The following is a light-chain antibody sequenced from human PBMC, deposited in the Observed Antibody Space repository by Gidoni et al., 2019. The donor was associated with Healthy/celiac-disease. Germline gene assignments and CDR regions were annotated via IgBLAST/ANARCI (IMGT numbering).Light chain of an antibody. Sequence: DIVLTPSPGTLSLSPGERATLSCRASQSVSSSYLAWYQQKPGQAPRLLIYGASSRATGIPDRFSGSGSGTDFTITISRLEPEDFAVYYCQQYGSSPLTFGGGTKVEIK. CDR2: GAS. CDR3: QQYGSSPLT. J-gene: IGKJ4*01. V-gene: IGKV3-20*01. CDR1: QSVSSSY.